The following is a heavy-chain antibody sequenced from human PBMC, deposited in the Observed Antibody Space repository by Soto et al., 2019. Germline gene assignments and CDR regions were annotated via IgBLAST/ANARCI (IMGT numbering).Heavy chain of an antibody. D-gene: IGHD3-9*01. CDR1: GGSISSYY. CDR3: ARGGDDILTEYYFDY. Sequence: QVQLQESGPGLVKPSETLSLTCTVSGGSISSYYWSWIRQPPGKGLEWIGYIYYSGSTNYNPSLKSRVTISVDTSKNQFSLKLSSVTAADTAVYYCARGGDDILTEYYFDYWGQGTLVTVSS. CDR2: IYYSGST. J-gene: IGHJ4*02. V-gene: IGHV4-59*01.